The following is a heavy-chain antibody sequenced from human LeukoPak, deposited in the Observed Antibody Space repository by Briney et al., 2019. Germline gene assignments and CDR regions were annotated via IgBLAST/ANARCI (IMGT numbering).Heavy chain of an antibody. D-gene: IGHD3-22*01. V-gene: IGHV1-24*01. Sequence: ASVKVSCKVSGYILTELSMHWVRQAPGKGLEWMGGFDPEDGETIYAQKFQGRVTMTEDTSTDTAYMELSSLRSEDTAVYYCARERGDSSGYLMGRVDAFDIWGQGTMVTVSS. CDR3: ARERGDSSGYLMGRVDAFDI. CDR2: FDPEDGET. CDR1: GYILTELS. J-gene: IGHJ3*02.